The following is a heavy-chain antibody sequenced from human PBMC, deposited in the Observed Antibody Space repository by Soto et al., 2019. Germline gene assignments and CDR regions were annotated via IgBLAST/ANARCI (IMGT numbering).Heavy chain of an antibody. CDR2: IYTSVST. V-gene: IGHV4-4*07. D-gene: IGHD6-13*01. CDR3: ARDQEGAAAGTQKWYGMDV. J-gene: IGHJ6*02. CDR1: GCSISMYY. Sequence: SETLSLTCTVSGCSISMYYWSWIRQPARKGLGCIRRIYTSVSTNYNPSLKSRVTMSVDTSKNQYSLKLSSVNAADTAVYYCARDQEGAAAGTQKWYGMDVWGQGTTVTVSS.